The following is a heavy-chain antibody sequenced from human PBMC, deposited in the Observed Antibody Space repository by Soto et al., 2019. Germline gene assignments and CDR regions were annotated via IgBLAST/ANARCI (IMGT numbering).Heavy chain of an antibody. CDR2: ISSDGHHQ. CDR3: SRGTYYPQSSGLHAVY. CDR1: GFTFNDYA. D-gene: IGHD3-22*01. V-gene: IGHV3-30*04. J-gene: IGHJ4*02. Sequence: LRLSCATSGFTFNDYAMYWVRQAPGQGLEWVAMISSDGHHQFYVDNLRGRFTVSRDNSKNTLFLQMNSLRPEDTAVYYCSRGTYYPQSSGLHAVYWGPGTVVTVSS.